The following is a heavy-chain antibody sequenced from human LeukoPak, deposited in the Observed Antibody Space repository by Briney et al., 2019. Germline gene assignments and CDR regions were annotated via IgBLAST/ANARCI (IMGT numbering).Heavy chain of an antibody. V-gene: IGHV4-34*01. CDR2: INHSGST. CDR1: GGSFSGYY. J-gene: IGHJ6*03. D-gene: IGHD5-12*01. CDR3: ARSRYSGYDVIRYYYYMDV. Sequence: SETLSLICAVYGGSFSGYYWSWIRQPPGKGLEWIGEINHSGSTNYNPSLKSRVTISVDTSKNQFSLKLSSVTAADTAVYYCARSRYSGYDVIRYYYYMDVWGKGTTVTVSS.